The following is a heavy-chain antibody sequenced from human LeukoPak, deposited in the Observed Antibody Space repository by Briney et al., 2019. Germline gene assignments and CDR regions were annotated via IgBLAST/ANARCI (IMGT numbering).Heavy chain of an antibody. CDR2: IYTSGST. V-gene: IGHV4-4*07. CDR1: GGSISSYY. CDR3: AREAGSGSFLGAFDI. Sequence: SETLSLTCTVSGGSISSYYWSWIRQPAGKGLEWIGRIYTSGSTNYNPSLKSRVTISVDTSKNQFSLKLSSVTAADTAVYYCAREAGSGSFLGAFDIWGQGTMVTVSS. D-gene: IGHD3-10*01. J-gene: IGHJ3*02.